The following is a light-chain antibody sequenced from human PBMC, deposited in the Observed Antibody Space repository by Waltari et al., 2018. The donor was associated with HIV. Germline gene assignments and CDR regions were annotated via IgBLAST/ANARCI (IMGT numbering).Light chain of an antibody. CDR3: QQYGSSPSA. CDR1: QSLISNY. CDR2: GAS. Sequence: ETVLTQSPGTLSLSPGERATLSCRASQSLISNYVACYQQKPGQAPRLILYGASKRATGITDRFRSSGSGTDFTLTSSRPEPEDFVVYYCQQYGSSPSALGQGTRLAI. V-gene: IGKV3-20*01. J-gene: IGKJ5*01.